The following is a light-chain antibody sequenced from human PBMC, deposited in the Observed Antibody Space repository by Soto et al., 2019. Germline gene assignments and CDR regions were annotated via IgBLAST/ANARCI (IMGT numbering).Light chain of an antibody. CDR3: QRRSNWRGP. CDR1: QSVSSY. V-gene: IGKV3-11*01. J-gene: IGKJ1*01. Sequence: EIVLPQSPATLSLSPGERATLSCRASQSVSSYLAWYQQKPGQAPRLLISDASNRATGIPARFSAIGSATDFTLTILSLQPGGFEVYYVQRRSNWRGPFGHGAKVELK. CDR2: DAS.